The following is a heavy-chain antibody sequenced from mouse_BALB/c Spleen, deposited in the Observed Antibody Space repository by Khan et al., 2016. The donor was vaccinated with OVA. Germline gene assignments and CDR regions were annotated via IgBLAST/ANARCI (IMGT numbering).Heavy chain of an antibody. CDR3: ARSGGNFHWYFDV. CDR2: ISSGSSTI. Sequence: VQLKESGGGLVQPGGSRKLSCAASGFTFSSFGMHWVRQAPKKGLEWVAYISSGSSTIYYVDTVKGRFTISRDSPKNTLFLQMTSLRSEDTAMYYCARSGGNFHWYFDVWGAGTSVTVSS. CDR1: GFTFSSFG. D-gene: IGHD2-1*01. J-gene: IGHJ1*01. V-gene: IGHV5-17*02.